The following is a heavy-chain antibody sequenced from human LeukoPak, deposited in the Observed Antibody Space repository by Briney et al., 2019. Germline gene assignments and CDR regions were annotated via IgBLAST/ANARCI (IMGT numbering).Heavy chain of an antibody. D-gene: IGHD6-13*01. CDR3: AREAAARNDYYYYYMDV. Sequence: SETLSLTCTVSGGSISSYYWSWIRPPAGKGLEWIGRIYTSGSTNYNPSLKSRVTMSVDTSKNQFSLKLSSVTAADTAVYYCAREAAARNDYYYYYMDVWGKGTTVTVSS. CDR2: IYTSGST. CDR1: GGSISSYY. J-gene: IGHJ6*03. V-gene: IGHV4-4*07.